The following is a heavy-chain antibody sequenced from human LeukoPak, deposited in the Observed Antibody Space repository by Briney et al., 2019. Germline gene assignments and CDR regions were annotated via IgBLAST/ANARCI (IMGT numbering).Heavy chain of an antibody. CDR1: GGSFSGYY. CDR2: INHSGST. V-gene: IGHV4-34*01. Sequence: PSETLSLTCAVYGGSFSGYYWSWIRQPPGKGLEWIGEINHSGSTNYNPSLKSRVTISVDKSKNQFSLKLSSVTAADTAVYYCARGIAVADYYYYYGMDVWGQXTTVTVSS. CDR3: ARGIAVADYYYYYGMDV. D-gene: IGHD6-19*01. J-gene: IGHJ6*02.